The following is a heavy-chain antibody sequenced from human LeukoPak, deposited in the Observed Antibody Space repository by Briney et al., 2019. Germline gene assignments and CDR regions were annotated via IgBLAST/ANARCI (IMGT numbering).Heavy chain of an antibody. Sequence: SETLSLTCAVYGGSFSGYYWSWIRQPPGKGLEWIGEINHSGSTNYNPSLKSRVTISVDTSKNQFSLKLSSVTAADTAVYYCARGRDGYSYGYDYYYYMDVWGQGTVVTVSS. V-gene: IGHV4-34*01. J-gene: IGHJ6*03. CDR2: INHSGST. D-gene: IGHD5-18*01. CDR3: ARGRDGYSYGYDYYYYMDV. CDR1: GGSFSGYY.